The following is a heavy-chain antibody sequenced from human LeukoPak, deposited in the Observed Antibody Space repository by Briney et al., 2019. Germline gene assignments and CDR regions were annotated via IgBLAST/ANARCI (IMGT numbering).Heavy chain of an antibody. V-gene: IGHV3-66*01. Sequence: GGSLRLSCAASGFTVSSNYMSWVRQAPGKGLERVSVIYSGGSTYYADSVKGRFTISRDNSKNTLYLQMNSLRAEDTAVYYCARVGWDYDDAFDIWGQGTMVTVSS. CDR2: IYSGGST. CDR3: ARVGWDYDDAFDI. D-gene: IGHD4-17*01. CDR1: GFTVSSNY. J-gene: IGHJ3*02.